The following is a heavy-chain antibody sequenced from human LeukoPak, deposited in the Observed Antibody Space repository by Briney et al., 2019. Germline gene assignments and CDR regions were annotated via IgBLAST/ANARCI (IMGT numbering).Heavy chain of an antibody. V-gene: IGHV4-59*01. J-gene: IGHJ4*02. Sequence: SETLSLTCTVSGGSISSYYWSWIRQPPGKGLEWIGYIYYSGSTNYNPSLKSRVTISVNTSKNQFSLKLSSVTAADTAVYYCARATIFGVLIYYFDYWGQGTLVTVSS. CDR3: ARATIFGVLIYYFDY. CDR1: GGSISSYY. CDR2: IYYSGST. D-gene: IGHD3-3*01.